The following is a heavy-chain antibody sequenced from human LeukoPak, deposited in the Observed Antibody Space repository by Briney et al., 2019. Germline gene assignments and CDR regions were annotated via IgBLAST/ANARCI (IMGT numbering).Heavy chain of an antibody. J-gene: IGHJ4*02. CDR1: GGSFSGYY. D-gene: IGHD3-16*02. CDR3: ASMYLGELSLFHFDY. V-gene: IGHV4-34*01. CDR2: INHSGST. Sequence: PSETLSLTCAVYGGSFSGYYWSWIRQPPGKGLEWIGEINHSGSTNYNPSLKSRVTISVDTSKNQFSLKLSSVTAADTAVYYCASMYLGELSLFHFDYWGQGTLVTVSS.